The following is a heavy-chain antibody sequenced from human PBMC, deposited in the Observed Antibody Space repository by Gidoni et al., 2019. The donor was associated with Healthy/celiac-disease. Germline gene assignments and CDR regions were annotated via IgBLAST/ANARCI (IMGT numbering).Heavy chain of an antibody. D-gene: IGHD3-9*01. CDR1: GFPFSSYG. Sequence: QVQLVESGGGVVQPGRSLRLSCAASGFPFSSYGMHWVRQAPGKGLEWVAVIWYDGSNKYYADSVKGRFTISRDNSKNTLYLQMNSLRAEDTAVYYCARQESFELGMDVWGQGTTVTVSS. CDR2: IWYDGSNK. CDR3: ARQESFELGMDV. J-gene: IGHJ6*02. V-gene: IGHV3-33*01.